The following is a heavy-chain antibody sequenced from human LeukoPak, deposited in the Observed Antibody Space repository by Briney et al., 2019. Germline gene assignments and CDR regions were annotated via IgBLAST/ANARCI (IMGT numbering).Heavy chain of an antibody. V-gene: IGHV4-61*01. Sequence: SETLSLTCTVSGDSVSSNNYYWSWIRQPPGKGLEWIGYIYYSGSTNYNPSLKSRVTISVDTSKNQFSLKLSSVTAADTAVYYCARARYCSGGSCYLDYWGQGTLVTVSS. D-gene: IGHD2-15*01. CDR3: ARARYCSGGSCYLDY. J-gene: IGHJ4*02. CDR1: GDSVSSNNYY. CDR2: IYYSGST.